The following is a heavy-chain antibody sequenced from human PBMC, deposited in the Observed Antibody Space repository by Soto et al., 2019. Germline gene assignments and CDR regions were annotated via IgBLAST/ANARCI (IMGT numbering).Heavy chain of an antibody. CDR2: IKQDGNEK. CDR1: GLTFSSNW. D-gene: IGHD1-26*01. CDR3: ARVVGAPNWFDP. V-gene: IGHV3-7*04. Sequence: EVQLVESGGGLVQPGGSLRLSCAASGLTFSSNWMSWVRQAPGRGLECVANIKQDGNEKYYVDSVKGRFTISRDNAKNSLYLQMNSLRAVDTAVYYCARVVGAPNWFDPWGQGTLVTVSS. J-gene: IGHJ5*02.